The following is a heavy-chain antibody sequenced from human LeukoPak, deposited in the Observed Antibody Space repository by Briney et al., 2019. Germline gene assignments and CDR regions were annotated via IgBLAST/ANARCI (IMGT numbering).Heavy chain of an antibody. D-gene: IGHD3-3*01. J-gene: IGHJ4*02. CDR1: GGSFSGYY. V-gene: IGHV4-34*01. Sequence: SETLSLTCAVYGGSFSGYYWSWIRQPPGKGLEGIGEINHSGSTNYAPSLKSRVTISVDTSKNQFSLKLSSVTAADTAVYYCARGYGDFWSGSYGDWGQGTLVTVSS. CDR3: ARGYGDFWSGSYGD. CDR2: INHSGST.